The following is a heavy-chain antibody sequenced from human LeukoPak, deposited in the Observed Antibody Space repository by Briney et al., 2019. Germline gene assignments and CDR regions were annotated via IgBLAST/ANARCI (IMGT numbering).Heavy chain of an antibody. CDR3: ARDPGYCSAATCANWFDP. Sequence: GASVKVSCKASGYTFTNFGITWVRQAPGQGLEWMGWISCYNDNTDYAQMLQGRVTMTTDTFTSTAYMELRSLRSDDTAMYYCARDPGYCSAATCANWFDPWGQGTLVTVSS. CDR2: ISCYNDNT. D-gene: IGHD2-15*01. V-gene: IGHV1-18*01. J-gene: IGHJ5*02. CDR1: GYTFTNFG.